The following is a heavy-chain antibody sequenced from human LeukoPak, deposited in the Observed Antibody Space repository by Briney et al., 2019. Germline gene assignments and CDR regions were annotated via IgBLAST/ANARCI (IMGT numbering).Heavy chain of an antibody. Sequence: GGSLRLSCAASGFTFSSYSMNWVRQAPGKGLEWVSSISSSSSYIYYADSVKGRLTISRDNAKNSLYLQMNSLRAEDTAVYYCARDQIAARPDEFDPWGQGTLVTVSS. V-gene: IGHV3-21*01. CDR3: ARDQIAARPDEFDP. J-gene: IGHJ5*02. CDR1: GFTFSSYS. CDR2: ISSSSSYI. D-gene: IGHD6-6*01.